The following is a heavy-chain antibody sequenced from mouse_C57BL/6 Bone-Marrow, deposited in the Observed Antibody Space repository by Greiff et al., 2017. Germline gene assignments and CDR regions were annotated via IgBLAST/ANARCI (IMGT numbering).Heavy chain of an antibody. Sequence: VQLQQSGAELMKPGASVKLSCKATGYTFTGSWIEWVKQRPGHGLEWIGEILPGSGSTNYNEKFKGKATFTADTSSNTAYMKLSSLTTEDSAIYYCARFPLYSYGSSQGYGDVWGTGTTVTVSS. D-gene: IGHD1-1*01. J-gene: IGHJ1*03. V-gene: IGHV1-9*01. CDR1: GYTFTGSW. CDR2: ILPGSGST. CDR3: ARFPLYSYGSSQGYGDV.